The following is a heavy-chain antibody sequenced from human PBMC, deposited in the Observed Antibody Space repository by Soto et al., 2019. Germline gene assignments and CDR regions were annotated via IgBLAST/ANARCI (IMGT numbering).Heavy chain of an antibody. D-gene: IGHD3-3*01. CDR2: INPHSGAT. CDR3: VRGHALGFSSWFDP. Sequence: GASVKVSCKASGYIFSANYIHWVRQAPGQGLEWLGWINPHSGATNYAQKFLGRVTMSADTSASTAYMDLARLKSDDTAVYYCVRGHALGFSSWFDPWGRGTLVTVSS. CDR1: GYIFSANY. V-gene: IGHV1-2*02. J-gene: IGHJ5*02.